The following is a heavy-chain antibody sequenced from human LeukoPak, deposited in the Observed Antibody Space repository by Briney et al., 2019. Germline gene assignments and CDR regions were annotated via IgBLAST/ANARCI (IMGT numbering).Heavy chain of an antibody. CDR1: GGTFSSYG. D-gene: IGHD6-13*01. CDR2: IIPIFDTT. Sequence: ASVKVSCKASGGTFSSYGISWVRQAPGQGLECMGGIIPIFDTTNYAQKFQGRVTITADKSTSTAYMEVSRLRSDDTAVYYCARSEQQLTDAFDKWGQGTMVTVSS. J-gene: IGHJ3*02. V-gene: IGHV1-69*06. CDR3: ARSEQQLTDAFDK.